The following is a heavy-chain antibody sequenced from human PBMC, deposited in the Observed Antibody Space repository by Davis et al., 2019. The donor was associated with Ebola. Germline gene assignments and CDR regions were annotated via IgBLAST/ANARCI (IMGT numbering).Heavy chain of an antibody. V-gene: IGHV4-4*02. J-gene: IGHJ5*02. D-gene: IGHD3-3*01. Sequence: SETLSLTCAVSGGSISSSNWWSWVRQPPGKGLEWIGEIYHSGSTNYNPSLKSRVTISVDTSKNQFSLKLSSVTAADTAVYYCARGAVLRFRFDPWGQGTLVTVSS. CDR2: IYHSGST. CDR3: ARGAVLRFRFDP. CDR1: GGSISSSNW.